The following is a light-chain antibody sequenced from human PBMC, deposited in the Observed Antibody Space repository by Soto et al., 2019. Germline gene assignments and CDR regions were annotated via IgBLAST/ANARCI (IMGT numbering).Light chain of an antibody. V-gene: IGLV2-23*02. CDR2: EVS. CDR3: CSDAGSAVYV. CDR1: SSVVGRYNF. J-gene: IGLJ1*01. Sequence: QSVLTQPASVSGSPGQSITISCTGTSSVVGRYNFVSWYQQHPGKAPKVMIYEVSKRPSGVSNRFSDSKSGNTASLTISGLQAEDEADYYCCSDAGSAVYVFGTGTKVTVL.